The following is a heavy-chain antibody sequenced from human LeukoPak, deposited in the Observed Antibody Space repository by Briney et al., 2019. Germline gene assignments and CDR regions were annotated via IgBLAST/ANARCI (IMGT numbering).Heavy chain of an antibody. V-gene: IGHV1-69*13. D-gene: IGHD3-22*01. J-gene: IGHJ6*03. CDR3: ARTYYYDSSGYYTSPTAYYYYYMDV. Sequence: GASVKVSCKASGGTFSSYAISWVRQAPGQGLEWMGGIIPIFGTANYAQKFQGRVTITADESTSTAYMELSSLRSEDTAVYYCARTYYYDSSGYYTSPTAYYYYYMDVWGKGTTVTVSS. CDR2: IIPIFGTA. CDR1: GGTFSSYA.